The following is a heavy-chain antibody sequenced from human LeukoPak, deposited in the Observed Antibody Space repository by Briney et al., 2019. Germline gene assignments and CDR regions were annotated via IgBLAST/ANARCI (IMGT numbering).Heavy chain of an antibody. CDR1: GYTFSSFG. V-gene: IGHV1-18*01. J-gene: IGHJ6*03. CDR3: TRDLPVGPSYYYYYMDV. D-gene: IGHD1-26*01. Sequence: GASVKVSCKTSGYTFSSFGISWVRQAPGQGLEWMAWISAYNGNTNYAQKFRGRVTVTIDTSTTTAYMELRSLRSDDTVVCYCTRDLPVGPSYYYYYMDVWGKGTTVTVSS. CDR2: ISAYNGNT.